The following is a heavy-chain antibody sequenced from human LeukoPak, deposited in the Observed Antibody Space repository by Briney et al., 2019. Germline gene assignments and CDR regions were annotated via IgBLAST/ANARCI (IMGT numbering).Heavy chain of an antibody. CDR3: TRDLITMVPQ. Sequence: SETLSLTCTVSGGSITSYYWSWIRQPPGKGLEWIGYIYHSGSTYYNPSLKSRVTISVDRSKNQFSLNLHSVTAADTAVYYCTRDLITMVPQWGQGALVTVSS. CDR1: GGSITSYY. CDR2: IYHSGST. J-gene: IGHJ1*01. V-gene: IGHV4-59*12. D-gene: IGHD3-10*01.